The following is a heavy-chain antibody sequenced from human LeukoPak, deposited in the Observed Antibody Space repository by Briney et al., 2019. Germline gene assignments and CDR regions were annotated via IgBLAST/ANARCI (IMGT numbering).Heavy chain of an antibody. D-gene: IGHD6-13*01. CDR2: IYGDGDII. CDR1: GFTFKDYV. CDR3: DWGGGSWATFDY. J-gene: IGHJ4*02. Sequence: GGSLRLSCVASGFTFKDYVMHWVRHVPGKGLEWVSLIYGDGDIIYYADSVKGRFTISRDNSRNSLYLQMHSLTIEDTALYSKDWGGGSWATFDYWGQGTLLTVSS. V-gene: IGHV3-43*02.